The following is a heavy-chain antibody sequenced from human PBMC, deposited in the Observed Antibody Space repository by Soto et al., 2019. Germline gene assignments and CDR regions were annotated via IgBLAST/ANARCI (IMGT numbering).Heavy chain of an antibody. J-gene: IGHJ4*02. CDR3: ASRYDSSDY. D-gene: IGHD3-22*01. V-gene: IGHV1-69*02. CDR1: GGTFSSYT. Sequence: QVQLVQSGAEVKKPGSSVKVSCKASGGTFSSYTISWVRQAPGQGLEWMGRIIPILGIANYAQKFEGRVTITADKSTSAAYMELSSLRSEDTAVYYCASRYDSSDYWGQGTLVTVSS. CDR2: IIPILGIA.